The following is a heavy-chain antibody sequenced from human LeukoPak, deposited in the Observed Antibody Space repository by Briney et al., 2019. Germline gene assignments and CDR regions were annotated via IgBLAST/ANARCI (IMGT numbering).Heavy chain of an antibody. CDR1: GYSISSGYY. D-gene: IGHD3-10*01. V-gene: IGHV4-38-2*02. Sequence: SETLSLTCTVSGYSISSGYYWGWIRQPPGKGLEWIGSIYHSGSNYYNPSLKSRVTISVDTSKNQFSLKLSSVTAADTAVYYCARRLGRKFGERFYYYHYMDVWGKGTTVTISS. J-gene: IGHJ6*03. CDR3: ARRLGRKFGERFYYYHYMDV. CDR2: IYHSGSN.